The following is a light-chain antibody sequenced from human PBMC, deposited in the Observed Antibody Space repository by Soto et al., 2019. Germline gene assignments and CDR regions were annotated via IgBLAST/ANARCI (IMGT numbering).Light chain of an antibody. CDR3: QQLNSYPLT. CDR2: GAS. J-gene: IGKJ4*01. V-gene: IGKV1-9*01. CDR1: QGISSY. Sequence: DIQLTQSPSYLSASVGDRVTITCRASQGISSYLAWYQQKPGKAPKLLIYGASTLQSGVPSRFSGSGSGTDFTLTISSLQPEDVATYYCQQLNSYPLTFGGGTKVEIK.